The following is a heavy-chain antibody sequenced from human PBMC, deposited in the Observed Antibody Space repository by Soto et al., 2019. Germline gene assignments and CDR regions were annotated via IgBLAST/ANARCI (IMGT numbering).Heavy chain of an antibody. V-gene: IGHV3-30*18. J-gene: IGHJ4*02. CDR3: AKVGGSSWYLLAG. CDR2: ISYDGSNK. Sequence: PGGSLRLSCAASGFTFSSYGMHWVRQAPGKGLEWVAVISYDGSNKYYADSVKGRFTISRDNSKNTLYLQMNSLRAEDTAVYYCAKVGGSSWYLLAGWGQGTLVTVSS. D-gene: IGHD6-13*01. CDR1: GFTFSSYG.